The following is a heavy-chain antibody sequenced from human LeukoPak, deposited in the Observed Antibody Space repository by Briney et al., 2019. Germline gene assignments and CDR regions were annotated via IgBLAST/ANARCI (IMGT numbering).Heavy chain of an antibody. D-gene: IGHD4-17*01. CDR1: GGTFSSYA. J-gene: IGHJ4*02. Sequence: GASVKVSCKASGGTFSSYAISWVRQAPGQGLEWMGGIIPIFGTANYAQKFQGRVTITADESTSTAYMELSSLRSADTAVYYCARTGSTVTMLYPFDHWGQGTLATVSS. CDR3: ARTGSTVTMLYPFDH. CDR2: IIPIFGTA. V-gene: IGHV1-69*13.